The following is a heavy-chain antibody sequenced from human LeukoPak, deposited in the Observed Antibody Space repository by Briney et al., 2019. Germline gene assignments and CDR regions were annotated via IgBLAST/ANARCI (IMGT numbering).Heavy chain of an antibody. Sequence: SETLSLTCAVYGGSFSGYYWSWIRQPPGKGLEWIGEINHSGSTDYNPSLKSRVTISVDTSKNQFSLKLSSVTAADTAVYYCARLYYYYYMDVWGKGTTVTVSS. CDR2: INHSGST. V-gene: IGHV4-34*01. J-gene: IGHJ6*03. CDR1: GGSFSGYY. CDR3: ARLYYYYYMDV.